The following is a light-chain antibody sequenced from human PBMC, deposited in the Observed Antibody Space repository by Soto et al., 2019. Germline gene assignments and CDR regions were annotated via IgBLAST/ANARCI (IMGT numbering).Light chain of an antibody. J-gene: IGKJ5*01. Sequence: EIVMTQSPLTLPVTPGEQASISCRSSQSLIYNNTYNYLDWYVQKPGQSPQILIYFGSNRAPGVPDRFSGSGSGTDFTLKINRVEAEDVGTYYCMQALQTLTFGQGTRLEIQ. CDR2: FGS. V-gene: IGKV2-28*01. CDR1: QSLIYNNTYNY. CDR3: MQALQTLT.